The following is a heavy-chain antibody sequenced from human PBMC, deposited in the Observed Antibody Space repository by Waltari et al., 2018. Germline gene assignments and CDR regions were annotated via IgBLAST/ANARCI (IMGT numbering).Heavy chain of an antibody. CDR3: AKGLGVTNNDGFHV. CDR2: ILSDGSKK. CDR1: GFTFSAYG. J-gene: IGHJ3*01. D-gene: IGHD4-17*01. V-gene: IGHV3-30*02. Sequence: QVQLVEYGGGVVRTGGSLRLSCAASGFTFSAYGLHWVRQAPGKGLEWLASILSDGSKKYFADSVKGRFTISRDNSKNTLYLQMNSLRAEDTAVYYCAKGLGVTNNDGFHVWGQGTMVTVTS.